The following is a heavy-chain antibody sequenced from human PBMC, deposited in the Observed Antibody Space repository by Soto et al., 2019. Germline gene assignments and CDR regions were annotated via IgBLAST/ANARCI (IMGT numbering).Heavy chain of an antibody. D-gene: IGHD3-10*01. CDR3: AMSDPITMVRGVTPDYYGMDV. Sequence: GASVKVSCKASGYTFTGYYMHWVRQAPGQGLEWMGWINPNSGGTNYAQKFQGWVTMTRDTSISTAYMELSRLRSDDTAVYYCAMSDPITMVRGVTPDYYGMDVWGQGTTVTVSS. J-gene: IGHJ6*02. CDR2: INPNSGGT. V-gene: IGHV1-2*04. CDR1: GYTFTGYY.